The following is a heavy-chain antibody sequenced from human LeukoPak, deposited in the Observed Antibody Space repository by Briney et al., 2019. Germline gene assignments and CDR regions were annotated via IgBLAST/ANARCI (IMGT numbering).Heavy chain of an antibody. Sequence: GGSLRLSCAASGFTFSSYEMNWVRQAPGKGLEWVSYISSSGSTIYYADSVKGRFTISRDNAKNSLYLQMNSLRAEDTGVYYCAKDSGWVQFIDWGQGTPVTVSS. J-gene: IGHJ4*02. D-gene: IGHD5-24*01. CDR2: ISSSGSTI. V-gene: IGHV3-48*03. CDR3: AKDSGWVQFID. CDR1: GFTFSSYE.